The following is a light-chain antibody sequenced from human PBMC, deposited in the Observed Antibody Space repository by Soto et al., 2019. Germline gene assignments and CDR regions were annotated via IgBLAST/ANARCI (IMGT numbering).Light chain of an antibody. CDR3: QSYDTTRVV. V-gene: IGLV1-40*01. CDR1: SSNIGAGYD. J-gene: IGLJ2*01. Sequence: QLVLTQPPSVSGAPGQKVTISCTGSSSNIGAGYDVHWYQQLPGTAPKLLIYGNTHRPSGVPDRFSGSKSGTSASLAITGLQAEDEADYYCQSYDTTRVVFGGGTKLTVL. CDR2: GNT.